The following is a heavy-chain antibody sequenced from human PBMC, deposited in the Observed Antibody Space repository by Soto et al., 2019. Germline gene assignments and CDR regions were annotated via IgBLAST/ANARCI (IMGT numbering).Heavy chain of an antibody. V-gene: IGHV3-30*18. J-gene: IGHJ6*02. CDR1: GFTFSSYG. CDR3: AKDAEQQLVYYYYGMDA. D-gene: IGHD6-13*01. CDR2: ISYDGSNK. Sequence: PGGSLRLSCAASGFTFSSYGMHWVRQAPGKVLEWVAVISYDGSNKYYADSVKGRFTISRDNSKNTLYLQMNSLRAEDTAVYYCAKDAEQQLVYYYYGMDAWGQGTTVTVSS.